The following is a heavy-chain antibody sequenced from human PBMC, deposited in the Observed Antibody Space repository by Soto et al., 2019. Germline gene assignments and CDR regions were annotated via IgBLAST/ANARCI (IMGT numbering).Heavy chain of an antibody. CDR3: AKDGGAGDLGPNWDFDC. CDR2: ISGSGGRT. CDR1: GFTFSSYA. Sequence: EVQLLESGGGLVQPGGSLRLSCAVSGFTFSSYAMSWVRQAPGKGLEWVSAISGSGGRTYYADSVKGRFTISRDNSKKPLYLQLNRLRAEDTAVYYCAKDGGAGDLGPNWDFDCWGQGTRVTVSS. J-gene: IGHJ4*02. D-gene: IGHD3-16*01. V-gene: IGHV3-23*01.